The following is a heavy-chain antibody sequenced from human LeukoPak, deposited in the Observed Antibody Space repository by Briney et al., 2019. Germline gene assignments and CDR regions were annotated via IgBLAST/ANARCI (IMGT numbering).Heavy chain of an antibody. V-gene: IGHV5-51*01. CDR2: IYPGDSDT. J-gene: IGHJ5*02. Sequence: GESLKISCKGSGYNFTNYWIGWVRQMPGKGLEWMGIIYPGDSDTRYSPSFQGQVTISADKSISTAYLQWSSLKASDSAMSYCARPPPGNYYGWFDPWGQGTLVTVSS. CDR3: ARPPPGNYYGWFDP. CDR1: GYNFTNYW. D-gene: IGHD3-22*01.